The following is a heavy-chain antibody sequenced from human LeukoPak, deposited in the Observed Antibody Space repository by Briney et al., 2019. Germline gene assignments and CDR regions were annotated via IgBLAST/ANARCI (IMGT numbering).Heavy chain of an antibody. Sequence: GGSLRLSCAASGFTFTDAWMSWVRQAPGKGLEWVAVIWYDGSNKYYADSVKGRFTISRDNSKNTLYLQMNSLRAEDTAVYYCARDGRDYCSSTSCQRYFQHWGQGTLVTVSS. CDR3: ARDGRDYCSSTSCQRYFQH. J-gene: IGHJ1*01. CDR1: GFTFTDAW. D-gene: IGHD2-2*01. V-gene: IGHV3-33*08. CDR2: IWYDGSNK.